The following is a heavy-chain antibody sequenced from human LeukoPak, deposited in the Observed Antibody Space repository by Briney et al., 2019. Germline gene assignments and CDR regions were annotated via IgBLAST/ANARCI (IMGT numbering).Heavy chain of an antibody. CDR1: GFTFSTYA. V-gene: IGHV3-23*01. D-gene: IGHD2-15*01. Sequence: GGSLRLSCAASGFTFSTYAMSWVRQAPGKGLEWVSAVRGSGSDTYYADSVKGRFTISRDNSKNTLYLQMNSLRDKDTAVYYCARDLTTLEHLGYYYGMDVWGQGTTVTVSS. J-gene: IGHJ6*02. CDR2: VRGSGSDT. CDR3: ARDLTTLEHLGYYYGMDV.